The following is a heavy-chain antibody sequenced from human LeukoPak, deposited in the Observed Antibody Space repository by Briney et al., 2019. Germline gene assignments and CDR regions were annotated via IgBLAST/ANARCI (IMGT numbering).Heavy chain of an antibody. CDR3: ASVNSTPYP. D-gene: IGHD2-15*01. Sequence: SETLSLTCAVYGGSFSGYYWSWIRQPPGKGLEWIGEINHSGSTNYNPSLKSRVTISVDTSKDQFSLKLSSVTAADTAVYYCASVNSTPYPWGQGTLVTVSS. CDR2: INHSGST. J-gene: IGHJ4*02. CDR1: GGSFSGYY. V-gene: IGHV4-34*01.